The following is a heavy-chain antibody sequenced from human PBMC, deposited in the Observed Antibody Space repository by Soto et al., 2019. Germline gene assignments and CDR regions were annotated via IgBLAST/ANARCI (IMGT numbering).Heavy chain of an antibody. Sequence: GESLKISCKGSGYSFTSYWIGWVRQMPGKGLEWMVIIYPGDSDTRYSPSFQGQVTISADKSISTAYLQWSSLKASDTAMYYCARRVTADYYYYGMDVWGQGTTVTVSS. V-gene: IGHV5-51*01. D-gene: IGHD5-18*01. CDR1: GYSFTSYW. CDR3: ARRVTADYYYYGMDV. J-gene: IGHJ6*02. CDR2: IYPGDSDT.